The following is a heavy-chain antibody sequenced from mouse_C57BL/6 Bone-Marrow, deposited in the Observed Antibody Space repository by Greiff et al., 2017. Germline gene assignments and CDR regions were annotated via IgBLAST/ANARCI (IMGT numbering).Heavy chain of an antibody. CDR2: ISSGGSYT. J-gene: IGHJ2*01. CDR3: ARHPLVTTVVATPDY. V-gene: IGHV5-6*01. D-gene: IGHD1-1*01. CDR1: GFTFSSYG. Sequence: EVQLQESGGDLVKPGGSLKLSCAASGFTFSSYGMSWVRQTPDKRLEWVATISSGGSYTYYPDSVKGRFPISRDNAKHTLYLQMSSLKSEDTAMYYCARHPLVTTVVATPDYWGQGTTLTVSS.